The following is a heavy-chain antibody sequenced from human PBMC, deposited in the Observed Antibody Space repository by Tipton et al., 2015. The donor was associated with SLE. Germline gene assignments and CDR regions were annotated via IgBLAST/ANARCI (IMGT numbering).Heavy chain of an antibody. Sequence: SLRLSCAASGFTFSDYYMSWIRQAPGKGLEWVSYISSSGSTIYYADSVKGRFTISRDNAKNSLYLQMNSLRAEDTAVYYCARDSGDRSGRAWEYYYYGMDVWGQGTTVTVSS. CDR1: GFTFSDYY. CDR2: ISSSGSTI. D-gene: IGHD3-10*01. CDR3: ARDSGDRSGRAWEYYYYGMDV. V-gene: IGHV3-11*04. J-gene: IGHJ6*02.